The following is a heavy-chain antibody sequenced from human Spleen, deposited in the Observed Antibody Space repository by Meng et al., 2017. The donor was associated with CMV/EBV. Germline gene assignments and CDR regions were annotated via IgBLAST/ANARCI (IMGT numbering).Heavy chain of an antibody. CDR1: GFTFSSYG. V-gene: IGHV3-30*02. CDR3: ARDTFGAVDY. CDR2: IRYDGSNK. J-gene: IGHJ4*02. D-gene: IGHD2/OR15-2a*01. Sequence: GGSLRLSCAASGFTFSSYGMHWVRQAPGKGLEWVAFIRYDGSNKYYADSVKGRFTISRDNSKNTLYLQMNSLRPEDTAVYYCARDTFGAVDYWGQGTLVTVSS.